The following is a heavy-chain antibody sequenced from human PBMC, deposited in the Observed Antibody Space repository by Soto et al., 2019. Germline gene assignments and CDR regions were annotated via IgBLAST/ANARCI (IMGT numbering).Heavy chain of an antibody. CDR1: GFTFSSYS. D-gene: IGHD3-22*01. CDR2: ISSSSSYI. V-gene: IGHV3-21*01. CDR3: ARGGPCYNDSSGYYYDY. J-gene: IGHJ4*02. Sequence: PGGSLRLSCAASGFTFSSYSMNWVRQAPGKGLEWVSSISSSSSYIYYADSVKGRFTISRDNAKNSLYLQMNRLRAEDTAVYYCARGGPCYNDSSGYYYDYWGQGTLVTVSS.